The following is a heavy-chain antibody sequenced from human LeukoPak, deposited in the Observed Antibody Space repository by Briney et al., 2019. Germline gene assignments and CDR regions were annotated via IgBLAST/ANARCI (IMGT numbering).Heavy chain of an antibody. D-gene: IGHD6-13*01. CDR1: GFTFTIYA. J-gene: IGHJ5*02. Sequence: PGGSLRLSCAASGFTFTIYAMTWVRQAPGKGLEWVSAISGTGDSTYYADSVKGRLTISRDNSKNMLYLQMNSLRAEDTAVYYCAKGPRYSSSWYISWFDPWGQGTLVTVSS. V-gene: IGHV3-23*01. CDR2: ISGTGDST. CDR3: AKGPRYSSSWYISWFDP.